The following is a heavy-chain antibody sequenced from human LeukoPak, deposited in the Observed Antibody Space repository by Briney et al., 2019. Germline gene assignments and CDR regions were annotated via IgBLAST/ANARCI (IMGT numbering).Heavy chain of an antibody. CDR2: IRYDGSNK. J-gene: IGHJ6*03. D-gene: IGHD3-9*01. CDR1: GFTFSSYG. Sequence: GGSLRLSCAASGFTFSSYGMHWVRQAPGKGLEWVAFIRYDGSNKYYADSVKGRFTISRDNSKNTLYLQMNSLRAEDTAVYYCAKRTLDYDILTGTKYYYYMDVWGKGTTVTISS. V-gene: IGHV3-30*02. CDR3: AKRTLDYDILTGTKYYYYMDV.